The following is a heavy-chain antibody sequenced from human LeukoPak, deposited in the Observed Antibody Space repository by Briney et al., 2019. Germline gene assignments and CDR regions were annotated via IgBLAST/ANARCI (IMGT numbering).Heavy chain of an antibody. Sequence: SETLSLTCAVYGGSFSGYYWSWIRLPPGKGLEWIGEINHSGSTNYNPSLKSRVTISVHTSRNQFSLKLTSVTAADTAVYYCAREPADYGDYVRGGIDYWRQGTLVTVSS. D-gene: IGHD4-17*01. CDR2: INHSGST. J-gene: IGHJ4*02. CDR3: AREPADYGDYVRGGIDY. CDR1: GGSFSGYY. V-gene: IGHV4-34*01.